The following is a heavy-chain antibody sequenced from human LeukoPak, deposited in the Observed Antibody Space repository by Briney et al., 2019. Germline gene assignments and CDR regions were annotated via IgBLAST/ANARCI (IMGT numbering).Heavy chain of an antibody. Sequence: GGSLTLSCAAPGFTFSSYDMHWVRPATGKGLEWVSAIGTAGDTYYPGSVKGRFTISRENAKNSLYLQMNSLRAEDTAVYYCARDVQFSGKYYFDYWGQGTLVTVSS. CDR2: IGTAGDT. V-gene: IGHV3-13*04. J-gene: IGHJ4*02. D-gene: IGHD1-14*01. CDR3: ARDVQFSGKYYFDY. CDR1: GFTFSSYD.